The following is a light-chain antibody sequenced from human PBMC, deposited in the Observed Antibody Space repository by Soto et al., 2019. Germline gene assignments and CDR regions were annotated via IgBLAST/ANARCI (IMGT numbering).Light chain of an antibody. CDR1: SSDVGDYKY. J-gene: IGLJ2*01. CDR3: NSYSRSSTLVV. Sequence: QSALTQPASVSGSPGQSITISCTGISSDVGDYKYVSWFQHHPGKAPKLMVYEVNNRPSGVSNRFSGSKSGNTASLTIFGLQAEDEADYYCNSYSRSSTLVVFGGGTKLTVL. V-gene: IGLV2-14*01. CDR2: EVN.